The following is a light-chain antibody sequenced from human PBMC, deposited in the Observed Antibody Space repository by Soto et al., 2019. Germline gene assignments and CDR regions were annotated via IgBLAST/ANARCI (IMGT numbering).Light chain of an antibody. CDR1: QSVSTN. CDR2: DAS. J-gene: IGKJ2*01. CDR3: QHYNNWPPYT. Sequence: EIVMTQSPATLSASPGERATLSCRASQSVSTNSAWYQQKPGQAPRLLIYDASTMATGIPARFSGSGSGTEFTLTISGLQSEDFAVYYCQHYNNWPPYTFGQGTKLEI. V-gene: IGKV3-15*01.